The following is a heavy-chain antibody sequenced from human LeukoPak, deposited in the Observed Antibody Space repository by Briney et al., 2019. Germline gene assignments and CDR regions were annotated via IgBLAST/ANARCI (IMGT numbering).Heavy chain of an antibody. J-gene: IGHJ4*02. D-gene: IGHD6-6*01. CDR2: IKQDGSEE. Sequence: GGSLRLSCAASGFTFSNYWMSWVRQAPGKGLEWVANIKQDGSEEYYVDSVKGRFTISKDNAQNSLYLQMNSLRAEDTAVYYCARTSSVYTSSSFDYWGQGTLVTVSS. CDR1: GFTFSNYW. CDR3: ARTSSVYTSSSFDY. V-gene: IGHV3-7*01.